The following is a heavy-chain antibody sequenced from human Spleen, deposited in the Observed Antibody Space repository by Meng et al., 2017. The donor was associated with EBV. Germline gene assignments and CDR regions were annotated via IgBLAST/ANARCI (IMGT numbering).Heavy chain of an antibody. D-gene: IGHD3-16*01. V-gene: IGHV4-4*02. CDR3: AQRERWGLDP. J-gene: IGHJ5*02. CDR1: GGSISSRKW. CDR2: MYHSGST. Sequence: GTRTRTCAISGGSISSRKWWRWVRQTPGKGLEWSGEMYHSGSTSYNPSLESRVTISVDKSKNQIFLKIRFGTAADTAVYYCAQRERWGLDPWGQGTLVTVSS.